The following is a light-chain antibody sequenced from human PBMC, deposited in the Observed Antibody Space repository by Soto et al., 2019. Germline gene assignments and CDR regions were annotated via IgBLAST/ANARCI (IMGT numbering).Light chain of an antibody. Sequence: ETVLTQSPATLSLSPGEGATLPCRASQSVSSYLAWYQQKPGQAPRLLIYDASNRATGIPARFSGSGSGTDFTLTISRLEPEDFAVYYCQQRSNWPPTFGQGTKVDIK. CDR1: QSVSSY. CDR3: QQRSNWPPT. J-gene: IGKJ1*01. CDR2: DAS. V-gene: IGKV3-11*01.